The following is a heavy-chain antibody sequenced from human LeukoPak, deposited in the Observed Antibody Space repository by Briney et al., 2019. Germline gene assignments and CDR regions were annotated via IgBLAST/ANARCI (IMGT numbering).Heavy chain of an antibody. CDR3: ARGGGTAHFDF. V-gene: IGHV1-2*02. CDR2: ISPNSGDT. J-gene: IGHJ4*02. Sequence: ASVKVSCKASGYIFTTYNMHWVRQAPGQGLEWMGWISPNSGDTNYAQKFQGRVTMTRDTSISTVYMELSRLRSDDTAVYYCARGGGTAHFDFWGQGTLVTVS. D-gene: IGHD2-21*02. CDR1: GYIFTTYN.